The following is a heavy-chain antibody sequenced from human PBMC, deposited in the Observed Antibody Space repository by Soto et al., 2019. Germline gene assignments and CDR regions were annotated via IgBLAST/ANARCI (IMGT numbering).Heavy chain of an antibody. CDR3: AKSPPYCGGDCYSRYFQH. Sequence: QVQLVQSGAEVKKPGSSVKVSCKASGGTFSSYAISWVRQAPGQGLEWMGGIIPIFGTANYAQKFQGRVTITAEESTSTAYMELSSLRSEDTAVYYCAKSPPYCGGDCYSRYFQHWGQGTLVTVSS. CDR2: IIPIFGTA. J-gene: IGHJ1*01. V-gene: IGHV1-69*12. D-gene: IGHD2-21*02. CDR1: GGTFSSYA.